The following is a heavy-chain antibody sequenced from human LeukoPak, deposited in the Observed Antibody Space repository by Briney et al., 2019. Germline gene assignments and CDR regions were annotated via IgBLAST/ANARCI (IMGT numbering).Heavy chain of an antibody. V-gene: IGHV3-21*01. J-gene: IGHJ4*02. Sequence: GGSLRLSCAASGFTFSGYTMNWVSQAPGKGVEWVSYISSDSKYIYYADSVKGPFTISRDTAKNSLYLQMNSLSVDDTAVYYCATNLPSATGWGQGTLVTVSS. CDR1: GFTFSGYT. CDR3: ATNLPSATG. CDR2: ISSDSKYI. D-gene: IGHD2-2*01.